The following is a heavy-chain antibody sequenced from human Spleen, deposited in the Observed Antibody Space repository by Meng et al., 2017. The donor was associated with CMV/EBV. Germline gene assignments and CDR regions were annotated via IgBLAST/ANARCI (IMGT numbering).Heavy chain of an antibody. CDR1: GGSFSGYY. D-gene: IGHD1-1*01. V-gene: IGHV4-34*01. Sequence: CAVYGGSFSGYYLSWIRQPPGKGLEWIGEINHSGSTNYNPSLKSRVTISVDTSKNQFSLKLSSVTAADTAVYYCARGGRTGTTFPFDYWGQGTLVTVSS. CDR2: INHSGST. J-gene: IGHJ4*02. CDR3: ARGGRTGTTFPFDY.